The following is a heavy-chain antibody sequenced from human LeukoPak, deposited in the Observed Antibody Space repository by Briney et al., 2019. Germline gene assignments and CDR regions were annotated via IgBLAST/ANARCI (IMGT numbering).Heavy chain of an antibody. V-gene: IGHV3-23*01. CDR3: AKGWMFGDLINS. D-gene: IGHD3-10*02. J-gene: IGHJ4*02. CDR2: INDNGGST. CDR1: GFIFGSYA. Sequence: GGSLRLSCAASGFIFGSYAMSWVRQAPGKGLEGVSSINDNGGSTYYADSGKGRFTISRDNPKNTMYLQMSSLRAEDTAIYYCAKGWMFGDLINSWGQGTLVTVSS.